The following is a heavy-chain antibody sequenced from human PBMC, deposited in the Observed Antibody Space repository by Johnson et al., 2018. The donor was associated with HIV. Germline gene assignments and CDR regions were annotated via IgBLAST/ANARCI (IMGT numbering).Heavy chain of an antibody. CDR3: ARGGVVHDAFDM. J-gene: IGHJ3*02. V-gene: IGHV3-30*04. Sequence: QVQLVESGGGVVQPGRSLRLSCAASGFTFSSYTMHWVRQAPGKVLEWVAVISYDGKNKDYADPVKGRFTLSRDNSKNTLYLQLSSLRTEDTAVFYCARGGVVHDAFDMWGQGTMVTVSS. D-gene: IGHD2-2*01. CDR2: ISYDGKNK. CDR1: GFTFSSYT.